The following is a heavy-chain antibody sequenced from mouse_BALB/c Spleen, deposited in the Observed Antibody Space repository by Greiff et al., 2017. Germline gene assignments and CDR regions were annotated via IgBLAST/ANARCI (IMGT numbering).Heavy chain of an antibody. J-gene: IGHJ1*01. Sequence: QVQLKESGAELVRPGASVKLSCKASGYSFTSYWMNWVKQRPGQGLEWIGMIHPSDSETRLNQKFKDKATLTVDKSSSTAYMQLSSPTSEDSAVYYCAREEHYYGSSGWYFDVWGAGTTVTVSS. CDR1: GYSFTSYW. D-gene: IGHD1-1*01. CDR2: IHPSDSET. CDR3: AREEHYYGSSGWYFDV. V-gene: IGHV1-61*01.